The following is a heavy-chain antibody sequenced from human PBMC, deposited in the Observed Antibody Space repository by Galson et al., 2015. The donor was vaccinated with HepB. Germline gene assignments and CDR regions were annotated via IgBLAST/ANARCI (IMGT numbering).Heavy chain of an antibody. V-gene: IGHV1-2*02. CDR3: ARSYSSSADRFDY. CDR2: INPYSGAT. Sequence: QSGAEVKEPGASVKVSCKGSGYSFTDYYIHWVRQAPGQGLQWMGWINPYSGATNSPQKFQGRVTMTRDTSTTTAYLELSRLTSDDTAVYYCARSYSSSADRFDYWGQGTLVTVSS. CDR1: GYSFTDYY. D-gene: IGHD6-6*01. J-gene: IGHJ4*02.